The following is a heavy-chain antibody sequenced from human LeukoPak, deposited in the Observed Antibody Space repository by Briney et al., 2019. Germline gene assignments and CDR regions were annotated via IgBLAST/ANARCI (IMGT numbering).Heavy chain of an antibody. CDR1: GFTFSSYA. CDR3: AKDLDDSGIDPVFDY. D-gene: IGHD3-10*01. V-gene: IGHV3-23*01. Sequence: PGGSLRLSCAASGFTFSSYAMSWVRQAPGKGLELGSGISGSGGSTYYADSVKGRFTISRDNSKSTLYLQVNSLRAEDTAVYYCAKDLDDSGIDPVFDYWGQGTLVTVSS. CDR2: ISGSGGST. J-gene: IGHJ4*02.